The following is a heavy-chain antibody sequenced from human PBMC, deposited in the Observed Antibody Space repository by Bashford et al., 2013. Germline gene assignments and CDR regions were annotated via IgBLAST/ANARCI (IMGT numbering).Heavy chain of an antibody. CDR1: GFTLSNYW. CDR2: IIGDTTNV. CDR3: VRSRQWLVLDAFDA. J-gene: IGHJ3*01. V-gene: IGHV3-74*01. D-gene: IGHD6-19*01. Sequence: GSLRLSCAVSGFTLSNYWMHWVRQAPGERLVWVARIIGDTTNVVYADSVKGRFTISRDNAEKSLFLQMNSLRADDTAVYYYVRSRQWLVLDAFDAWGQGTMVTVSS.